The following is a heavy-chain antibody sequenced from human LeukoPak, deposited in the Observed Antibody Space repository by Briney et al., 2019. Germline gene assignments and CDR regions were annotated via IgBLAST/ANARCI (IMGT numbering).Heavy chain of an antibody. J-gene: IGHJ4*02. CDR2: ICGSGDFT. Sequence: GGSLRLSCAASGFTFSSYSMNWVRQAPGKGLEWVSAICGSGDFTYYAEYVRGRFTISRDNSEKTLDLQMNSLRAEDTAVYYCAKADRGWGVITKDWGQGTLVTVSS. CDR1: GFTFSSYS. V-gene: IGHV3-23*01. CDR3: AKADRGWGVITKD. D-gene: IGHD3-10*01.